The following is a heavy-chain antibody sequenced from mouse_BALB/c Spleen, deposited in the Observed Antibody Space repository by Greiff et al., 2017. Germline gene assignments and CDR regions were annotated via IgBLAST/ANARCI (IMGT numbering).Heavy chain of an antibody. CDR3: AKILRLTGTWGLYYFDY. D-gene: IGHD4-1*01. CDR1: GFSLTSYG. V-gene: IGHV2-3*01. Sequence: VKLMESGPGLVAPSQSLSITCTVSGFSLTSYGVSWVRQPPGKGLEWLGVIWGDGSTNYHSALISRLSISKDNSKSQVFLKLNSLQTDDTATYYCAKILRLTGTWGLYYFDYWGQGTTLTVSS. J-gene: IGHJ2*01. CDR2: IWGDGST.